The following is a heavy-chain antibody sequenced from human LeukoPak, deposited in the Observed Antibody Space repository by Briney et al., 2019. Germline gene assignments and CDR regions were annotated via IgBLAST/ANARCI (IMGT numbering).Heavy chain of an antibody. CDR2: ISYDGSNK. V-gene: IGHV3-30*18. CDR1: GFTFSSYG. D-gene: IGHD1-26*01. CDR3: AKAKDSGSYYIPLGF. Sequence: GGSLRLSCAASGFTFSSYGMHWVRQAPGKGLEWVAVISYDGSNKYYADSVKGPFTISRDNSKNTLYLQMNSLRAEDTAMYYCAKAKDSGSYYIPLGFWGQGTLVTVSS. J-gene: IGHJ4*02.